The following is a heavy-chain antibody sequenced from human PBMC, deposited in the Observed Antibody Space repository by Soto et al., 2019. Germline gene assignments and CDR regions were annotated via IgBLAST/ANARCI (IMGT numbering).Heavy chain of an antibody. CDR2: INPNSGGT. CDR3: AREYDYYDSSGYAQSYNWFDP. CDR1: GFTFSAYY. V-gene: IGHV1-2*02. J-gene: IGHJ5*02. Sequence: ASVDVSCKASGFTFSAYYIYWVRQAPGQGLEWIGWINPNSGGTNNAQKFQGRVTMTTDTSTSTVYMELSALISEDTAVYYCAREYDYYDSSGYAQSYNWFDPWDQGTLVTVSS. D-gene: IGHD3-22*01.